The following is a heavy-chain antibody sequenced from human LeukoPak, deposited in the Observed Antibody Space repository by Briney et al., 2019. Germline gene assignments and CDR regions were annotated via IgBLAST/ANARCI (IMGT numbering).Heavy chain of an antibody. J-gene: IGHJ6*03. V-gene: IGHV4-61*02. D-gene: IGHD4-17*01. CDR2: IYTSGST. CDR3: ARFADYGDYGTTYYYYYYYMDV. CDR1: GGSISSGSYY. Sequence: PSQTLSLTCTVSGGSISSGSYYWSWIRQPAGKGLEWIGRIYTSGSTNYNPSLKSRVTISVDTSKNQFSLKLSSVTAADTAVYYCARFADYGDYGTTYYYYYYYMDVWGKGTTVTVSS.